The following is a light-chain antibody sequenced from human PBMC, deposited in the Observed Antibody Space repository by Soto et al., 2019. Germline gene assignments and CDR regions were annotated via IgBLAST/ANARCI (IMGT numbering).Light chain of an antibody. CDR2: GAS. CDR1: QSVYVN. Sequence: EIVLTQSPGTLSLSPGEGATLSCRASQSVYVNLAWYQQKPGQSPRLLIYGASTRATDIPDRFSGSGSDTDFALTISRLEPGDFAVYYCQQYSGSPFTFGPGTKVNIK. J-gene: IGKJ3*01. V-gene: IGKV3-20*01. CDR3: QQYSGSPFT.